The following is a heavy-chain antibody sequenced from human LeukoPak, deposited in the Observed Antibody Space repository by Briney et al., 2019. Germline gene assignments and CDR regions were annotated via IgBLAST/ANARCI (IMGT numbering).Heavy chain of an antibody. V-gene: IGHV3-21*01. CDR2: ISSSSNYI. Sequence: WGSLRFSCAASGITGYSMHWVRQAPGKGLEWVCSISSSSNYIYCADSVKGRFTISRDNAKNSLFLQVSSLRAEDTAVYYCARDPPHYYESVTSYAWGQGTMVTVSS. D-gene: IGHD3-22*01. CDR1: GITGYS. CDR3: ARDPPHYYESVTSYA. J-gene: IGHJ5*02.